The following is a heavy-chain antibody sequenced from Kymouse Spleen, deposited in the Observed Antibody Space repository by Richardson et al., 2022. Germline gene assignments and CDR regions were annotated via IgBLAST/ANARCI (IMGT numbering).Heavy chain of an antibody. D-gene: IGHD3-3*01. CDR1: GGTFSSYA. CDR3: ALRITIFGVVINYYYYGMDV. J-gene: IGHJ6*02. V-gene: IGHV1-69*05. Sequence: QVQLVQSGAEVKKPGSSVKVSCKASGGTFSSYAISWVRQAPGQGLEWMGGIIPIFGTANYAQKFQGRVTITTDESTSTAYMELSSLRSEDTAVYYCALRITIFGVVINYYYYGMDVWGQGTTVTVSS. CDR2: IIPIFGTA.